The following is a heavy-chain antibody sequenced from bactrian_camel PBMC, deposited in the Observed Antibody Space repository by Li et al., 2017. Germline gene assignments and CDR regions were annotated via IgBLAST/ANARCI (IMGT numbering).Heavy chain of an antibody. CDR2: IYTGDGGA. V-gene: IGHV3S6*01. D-gene: IGHD5*01. Sequence: HVQLVESGGGLVQPGGSLRLSCAGSGFSFSNVWMHWVRQAPGKGLEWVSSIYTGDGGAHSADSVKGRFSISRDNKKNMVYLQMNSLKSEDTALYYCATDYGFPVFGYWGQGTQVTVS. CDR1: GFSFSNVW. J-gene: IGHJ6*01. CDR3: ATDYGFPVFGY.